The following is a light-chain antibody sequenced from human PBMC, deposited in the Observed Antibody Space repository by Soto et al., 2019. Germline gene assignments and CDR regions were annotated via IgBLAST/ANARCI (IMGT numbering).Light chain of an antibody. Sequence: EIVMTQSPATLSVSPGERATLSCRASQSVSSNLAWYQQKPGQAPRLLIYGASTRATGIPARFSGSGSGTEFTLTISSLQSEDFAVYYCQQYNNWPPPAWATFGQGTKVEIK. CDR2: GAS. CDR3: QQYNNWPPPAWAT. CDR1: QSVSSN. J-gene: IGKJ1*01. V-gene: IGKV3-15*01.